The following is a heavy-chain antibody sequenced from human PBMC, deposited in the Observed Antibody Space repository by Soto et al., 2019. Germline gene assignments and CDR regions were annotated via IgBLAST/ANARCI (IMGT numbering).Heavy chain of an antibody. CDR3: ARELSYGMDV. J-gene: IGHJ6*02. V-gene: IGHV4-59*01. Sequence: WIWIRQTPGKGLEWIGSIYFSGSTNYNPSLKGRVTISVDTSKSQFSLQLSSVIAADTAMYYCARELSYGMDVWGQGTTVTVSS. CDR2: IYFSGST.